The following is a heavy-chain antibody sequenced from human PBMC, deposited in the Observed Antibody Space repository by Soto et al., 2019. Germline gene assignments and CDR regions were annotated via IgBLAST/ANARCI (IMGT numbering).Heavy chain of an antibody. J-gene: IGHJ2*01. D-gene: IGHD5-12*01. Sequence: QVPLVQSGAEVKKPGSSVTVSCKASGGTFSSYTISWVRQAPGQGLEWMGGIIPIFGTANYAQKFQGRVTITADESTSTAYMELSSLRSEDTAVYYCARGNHRWLQLWYFDPWGRGTLVTVSS. CDR2: IIPIFGTA. CDR1: GGTFSSYT. V-gene: IGHV1-69*12. CDR3: ARGNHRWLQLWYFDP.